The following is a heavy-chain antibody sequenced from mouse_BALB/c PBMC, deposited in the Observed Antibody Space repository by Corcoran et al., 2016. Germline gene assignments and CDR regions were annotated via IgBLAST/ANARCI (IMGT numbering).Heavy chain of an antibody. J-gene: IGHJ1*01. D-gene: IGHD1-1*01. V-gene: IGHV3S1*01. CDR1: GGSISSYY. Sequence: VQLQESGPGLVKPSETLSLTCTVSGGSISSYYWSWIRQPPGKGLEWIGYIYYSGSTNYNPSLKSRVTISVDTSKNQFSLKLSYVTAADTAVYYCARGDYYDSSGYHYLKWYFDLWGRGTLVTVSS. CDR3: ARGDYYDSSGYHYLKWYFDL. CDR2: IYYSGST.